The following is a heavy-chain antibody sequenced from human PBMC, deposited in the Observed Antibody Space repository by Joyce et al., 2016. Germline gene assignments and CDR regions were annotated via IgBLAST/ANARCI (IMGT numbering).Heavy chain of an antibody. J-gene: IGHJ4*02. CDR3: ARNTRVVVASRGFYDN. V-gene: IGHV1-69*01. Sequence: QVHLVQSGAEVKKPGSSVKVSCKASGGSFRHYAIAWVRQAPGQGLEWMGGIIPVLGTADYAQKCQGRVTITADEYTTTAYMELTSLTSEDTAVYYCARNTRVVVASRGFYDNWGQGTLVTVSS. CDR2: IIPVLGTA. D-gene: IGHD2-15*01. CDR1: GGSFRHYA.